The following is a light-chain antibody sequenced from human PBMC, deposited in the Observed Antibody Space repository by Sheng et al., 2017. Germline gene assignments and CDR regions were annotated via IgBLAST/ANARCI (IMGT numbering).Light chain of an antibody. CDR1: SSDVGGYDY. Sequence: QSALTQPASVSGSPGQSIAISCTGTSSDVGGYDYVSWYQQHPDKAPKLILYNVNTRPSGVSTRFSGSKSGNTASLTISGLQADDEADYYCTSFTVSSSLDVFGAGTKVTVL. CDR2: NVN. CDR3: TSFTVSSSLDV. J-gene: IGLJ1*01. V-gene: IGLV2-14*03.